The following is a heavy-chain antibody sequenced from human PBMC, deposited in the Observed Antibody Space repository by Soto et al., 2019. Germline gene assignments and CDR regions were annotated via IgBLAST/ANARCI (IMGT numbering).Heavy chain of an antibody. D-gene: IGHD6-13*01. Sequence: QVQLVQSGAEVKKPGASVKVSCKASGYTSTSYAMHWVRQAPGQRLEWMGWINAGNGNTKYSQKFQGRVTITRDTSASTAYMELSSLRSEDTAVYYCARPIGYSSSWYGAFDIWGQGTMVTVSS. J-gene: IGHJ3*02. CDR2: INAGNGNT. CDR1: GYTSTSYA. V-gene: IGHV1-3*01. CDR3: ARPIGYSSSWYGAFDI.